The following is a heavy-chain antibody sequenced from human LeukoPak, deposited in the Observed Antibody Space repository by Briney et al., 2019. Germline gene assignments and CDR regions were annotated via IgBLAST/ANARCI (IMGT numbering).Heavy chain of an antibody. Sequence: GGSLRLSCAASGFTFSSYGMHWVRQAPGKGLEWVAFIRYDGSNKYYADSVKGRFTISRDNSKNTLYLQMNSLRAEDSAFYYCARDMTAHSSAVSGVPGDYWGQGTLVTVSS. J-gene: IGHJ4*02. V-gene: IGHV3-30*02. CDR2: IRYDGSNK. CDR1: GFTFSSYG. D-gene: IGHD2-21*02. CDR3: ARDMTAHSSAVSGVPGDY.